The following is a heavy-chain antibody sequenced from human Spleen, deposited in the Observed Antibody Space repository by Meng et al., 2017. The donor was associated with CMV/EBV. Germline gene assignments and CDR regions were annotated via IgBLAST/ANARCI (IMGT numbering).Heavy chain of an antibody. CDR3: AREGIIGPTISFDY. CDR2: NSPSSGDT. CDR1: GYTFTGYG. J-gene: IGHJ4*02. D-gene: IGHD1-20*01. V-gene: IGHV1-2*02. Sequence: SGYTFTGYGFKWVRPAPGQGLEWMGWNSPSSGDTHYAQKFQSRVTMTRDTSISPAYMELSRVSSDESAVYYCAREGIIGPTISFDYWGQGTMVTVSS.